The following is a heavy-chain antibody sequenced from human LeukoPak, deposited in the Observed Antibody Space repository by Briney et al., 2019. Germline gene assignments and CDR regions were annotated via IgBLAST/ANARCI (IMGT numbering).Heavy chain of an antibody. CDR1: GFTFSSYS. J-gene: IGHJ4*02. CDR3: ARGGLHLDYGDPGFDY. CDR2: ISSNGGST. D-gene: IGHD4-17*01. V-gene: IGHV3-64*01. Sequence: GGSLRLSCAASGFTFSSYSVNWVRQARGKGLEYVSAISSNGGSTYYANSVKGRFTISRDNSKNTLYLQMGSLRAEDMAVYYCARGGLHLDYGDPGFDYWGQGTLVTVSS.